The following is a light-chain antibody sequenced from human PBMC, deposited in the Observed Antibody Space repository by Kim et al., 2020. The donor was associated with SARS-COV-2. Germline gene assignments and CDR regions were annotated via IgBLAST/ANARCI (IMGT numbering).Light chain of an antibody. CDR3: QQYAGSPPT. J-gene: IGKJ1*01. V-gene: IGKV3-20*01. Sequence: APGQRTTRSCRASQGVDSILLAWYQQRPGQAPRLIMYGSSHRATDIPDRFRGSGAGTDFTLTISRLEPEDFAVYYCQQYAGSPPTFGQGTKVDIK. CDR2: GSS. CDR1: QGVDSIL.